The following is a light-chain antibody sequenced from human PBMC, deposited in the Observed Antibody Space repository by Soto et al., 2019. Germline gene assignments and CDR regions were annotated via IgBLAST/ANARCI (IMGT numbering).Light chain of an antibody. CDR1: QSVSSSH. V-gene: IGKV3-20*01. Sequence: EIVLTQSPGTLSLSPGERGTLSCRASQSVSSSHLAWYQQKPGQAPRPLIYGASSRATGIPDRFSGSGSGTDFSLTISRLEPEDFAVYYCQQYGSSPWTFGQGTKVEVK. CDR2: GAS. J-gene: IGKJ1*01. CDR3: QQYGSSPWT.